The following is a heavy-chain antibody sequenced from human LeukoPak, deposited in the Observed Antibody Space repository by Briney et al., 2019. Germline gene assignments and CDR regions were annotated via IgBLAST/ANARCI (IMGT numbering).Heavy chain of an antibody. J-gene: IGHJ4*02. CDR2: ISYDGSNK. CDR1: GFTFSSYG. D-gene: IGHD3-3*01. Sequence: GGSLRLSCAASGFTFSSYGMHWVRQAPGKGLEWVAVISYDGSNKYYADSVKGRFTISRDNSKNTLYLQMNSLRAEDTAVYYCAKAVLRFLEWAFDYWGQGTLVTVSS. CDR3: AKAVLRFLEWAFDY. V-gene: IGHV3-30*18.